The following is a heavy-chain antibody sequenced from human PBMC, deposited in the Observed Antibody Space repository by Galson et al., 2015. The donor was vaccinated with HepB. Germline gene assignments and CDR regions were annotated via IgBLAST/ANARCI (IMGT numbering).Heavy chain of an antibody. CDR1: VFSLSTSAVG. CDR2: IYWNDGK. J-gene: IGHJ4*02. CDR3: AHQNDYYDSSAYFD. D-gene: IGHD3-22*01. Sequence: PALVKPTQTLTLTCTFSVFSLSTSAVGVGWIRQPPGRALEWLALIYWNDGKRYSPSLKSRLTITKDTSKNQVVLTMTYMDPVDTATYYCAHQNDYYDSSAYFDWGQGTLVTVSS. V-gene: IGHV2-5*01.